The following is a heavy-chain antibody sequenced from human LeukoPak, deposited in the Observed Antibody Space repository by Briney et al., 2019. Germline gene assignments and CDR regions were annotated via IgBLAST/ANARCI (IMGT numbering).Heavy chain of an antibody. V-gene: IGHV1-18*01. D-gene: IGHD3-3*01. J-gene: IGHJ4*02. CDR1: GYTFTTYG. Sequence: ASVKVSCKASGYTFTTYGIGWVRQAPGQGLEWMGWISAYNGNTNYAQKLQGRVTMTTDTSTSTAYMELRSLRSDDTAVYYCARSPAGSGYYLFDYWGQGTLVTVSS. CDR3: ARSPAGSGYYLFDY. CDR2: ISAYNGNT.